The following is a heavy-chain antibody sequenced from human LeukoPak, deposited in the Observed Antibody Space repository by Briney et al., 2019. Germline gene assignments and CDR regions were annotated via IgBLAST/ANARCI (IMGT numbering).Heavy chain of an antibody. CDR3: ARDSGWWMFDY. V-gene: IGHV1-46*01. CDR1: GYXFTSYY. J-gene: IGHJ4*02. D-gene: IGHD6-19*01. Sequence: ASVKVSCKASGYXFTSYYIHWVRQAPGQGLEWMGIINPSGGSTSYAQKFQGRVTMTRDTSTSTVYVELSSLRSEDTAVYYCARDSGWWMFDYWGQGTLVTVSS. CDR2: INPSGGST.